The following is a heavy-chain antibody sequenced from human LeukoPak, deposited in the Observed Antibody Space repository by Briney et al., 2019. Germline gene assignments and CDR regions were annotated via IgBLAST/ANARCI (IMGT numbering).Heavy chain of an antibody. CDR3: ARGYMDV. CDR2: IKLDGSEK. CDR1: GFTFSGYW. J-gene: IGHJ6*03. V-gene: IGHV3-7*01. Sequence: PGGSLRLSCAASGFTFSGYWMFWVRQAPGKGLEWVANIKLDGSEKYYVDSVKGRFTISRDNANNSVYLQMNSLKVEDTAVYYCARGYMDVWGRGTAVTVSS.